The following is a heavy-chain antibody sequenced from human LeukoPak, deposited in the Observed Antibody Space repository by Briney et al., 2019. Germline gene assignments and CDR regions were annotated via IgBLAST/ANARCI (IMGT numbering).Heavy chain of an antibody. CDR3: AREGFSAAGFDY. D-gene: IGHD6-13*01. CDR1: GGSISSYY. CDR2: IYYSGST. Sequence: PSETLSLTCTVSGGSISSYYWSWIRQPPGKGLEWIGYIYYSGSTNYNPSLKSRVTISVDTSKNQFSLKLSSVTAADTVVYYCAREGFSAAGFDYWGQGTLVTVSS. V-gene: IGHV4-59*12. J-gene: IGHJ4*02.